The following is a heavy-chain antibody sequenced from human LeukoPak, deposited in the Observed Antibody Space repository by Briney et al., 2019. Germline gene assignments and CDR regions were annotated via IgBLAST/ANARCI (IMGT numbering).Heavy chain of an antibody. D-gene: IGHD6-13*01. CDR2: IYWNDDK. Sequence: SGPTLVKPTQTLTLTCTFSGFSLSTSGVGVGWIRQPAGKALEWLALIYWNDDKRYSPSLKSRLTITEDTSKNQVVLTMTNMDPVDTATYYCARTLIATADRPFDYWGQGTLVTGSS. CDR1: GFSLSTSGVG. CDR3: ARTLIATADRPFDY. J-gene: IGHJ4*02. V-gene: IGHV2-5*01.